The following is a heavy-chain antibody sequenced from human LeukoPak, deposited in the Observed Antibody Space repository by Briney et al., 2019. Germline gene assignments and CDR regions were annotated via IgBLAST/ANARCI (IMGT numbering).Heavy chain of an antibody. D-gene: IGHD3-22*01. CDR3: AGDLPYDMYAFDI. V-gene: IGHV1-18*01. Sequence: ASVKVSCKASGYTFNDYGIAWLRQAPGQGPEWMGWISVYNGNTRNAQKFQAGVTMTTDTSTSTAYMELRSLRSDDTAVYYCAGDLPYDMYAFDIWGQGTMVTVSS. CDR2: ISVYNGNT. J-gene: IGHJ3*02. CDR1: GYTFNDYG.